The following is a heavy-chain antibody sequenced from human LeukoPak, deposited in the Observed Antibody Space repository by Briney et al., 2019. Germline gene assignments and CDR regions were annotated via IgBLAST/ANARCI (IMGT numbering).Heavy chain of an antibody. J-gene: IGHJ6*02. D-gene: IGHD4/OR15-4a*01. CDR1: GGSISGYY. V-gene: IGHV4-59*01. Sequence: PSETLSLTCTVSGGSISGYYWSWVRHTPEKGLEWIWYIYYSGSTNYNPSLKSRVTISIDTSKNQISLKLSSVTAADTAVYYCARDSCSYGAYCYGMDVWGQGTTVTVSS. CDR2: IYYSGST. CDR3: ARDSCSYGAYCYGMDV.